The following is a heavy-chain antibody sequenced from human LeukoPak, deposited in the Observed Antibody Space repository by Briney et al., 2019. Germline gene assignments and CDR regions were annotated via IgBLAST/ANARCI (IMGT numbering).Heavy chain of an antibody. Sequence: VKVSCKASGYTFTGYYMHWVRQAPGQGLEWMGIIDPSGGSTSYAQKFQGRVIMTRDTSTSTVYMELSSLRSEDTAVYYCARDLGLRGVTNWFDPWGQGTLVTVSS. D-gene: IGHD3-10*01. CDR1: GYTFTGYY. V-gene: IGHV1-46*01. CDR3: ARDLGLRGVTNWFDP. J-gene: IGHJ5*02. CDR2: IDPSGGST.